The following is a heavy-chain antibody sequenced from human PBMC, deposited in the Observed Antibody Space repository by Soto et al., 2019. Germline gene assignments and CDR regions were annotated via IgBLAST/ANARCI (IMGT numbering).Heavy chain of an antibody. CDR3: ARGLEVIAATPQWDY. J-gene: IGHJ4*02. D-gene: IGHD2-15*01. Sequence: SGKVSCKASEGNFSSYAISWVLQAPGQGLEWMGWIIPIFGTANYAQKFQGRVTITADKSTSTAYMELSSLRSEDTAVYYCARGLEVIAATPQWDYWGQGTLLTVSS. CDR2: IIPIFGTA. CDR1: EGNFSSYA. V-gene: IGHV1-69*06.